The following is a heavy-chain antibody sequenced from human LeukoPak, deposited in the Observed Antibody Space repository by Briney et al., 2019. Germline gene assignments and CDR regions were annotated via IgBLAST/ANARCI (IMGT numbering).Heavy chain of an antibody. CDR1: GYTFTGYY. D-gene: IGHD5-12*01. CDR3: AKTFDVDIVAVLDY. J-gene: IGHJ4*02. V-gene: IGHV1-2*02. Sequence: ASVKVSCKASGYTFTGYYMPWVRQAPGQGLEWMGWINPNSGGTNYAQKFQGRVTMTRDTSISTAYMELSRLRSDDTAVYYCAKTFDVDIVAVLDYWGQGTLVTVSS. CDR2: INPNSGGT.